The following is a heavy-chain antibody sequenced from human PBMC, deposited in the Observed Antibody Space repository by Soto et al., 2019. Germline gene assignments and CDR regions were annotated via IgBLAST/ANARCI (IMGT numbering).Heavy chain of an antibody. Sequence: SVKVSCKASGGTFNRFPISWVRQAPGQGLEWMGGIISILGTPIYAQMFQGKVTITADDSTSTAYMELSSLRSEDTAVYYCATGGNGYNSFDYWGQGTLVTVSS. J-gene: IGHJ4*02. V-gene: IGHV1-69*13. CDR1: GGTFNRFP. D-gene: IGHD5-12*01. CDR2: IISILGTP. CDR3: ATGGNGYNSFDY.